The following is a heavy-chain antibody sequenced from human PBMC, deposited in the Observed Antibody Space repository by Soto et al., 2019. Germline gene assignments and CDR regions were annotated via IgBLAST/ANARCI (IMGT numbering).Heavy chain of an antibody. D-gene: IGHD6-19*01. V-gene: IGHV5-10-1*01. CDR1: GYSFTTYW. CDR3: ARRSDDGSGWYRPLDY. CDR2: IDPSDSYT. Sequence: VESLKISCKGSGYSFTTYWISWVRQMPGKDLEWMGRIDPSDSYTNYSPSFQGHVTISADKSISTAFLQWSSLKASDTAVYYCARRSDDGSGWYRPLDYWGQGTLVTVSS. J-gene: IGHJ4*02.